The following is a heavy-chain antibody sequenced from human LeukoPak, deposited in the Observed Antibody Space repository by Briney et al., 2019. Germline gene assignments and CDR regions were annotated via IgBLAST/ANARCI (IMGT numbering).Heavy chain of an antibody. V-gene: IGHV3-23*01. CDR1: GFTFSSYA. D-gene: IGHD3-10*01. CDR2: ISGSGGST. CDR3: AKDSITMVRGVILRFDY. Sequence: PEGSLRLSCAASGFTFSSYAMSWVRQAPGKGLEWVSAISGSGGSTYYADSVKGRFTISRDNSKNTLYLQMNSLRAEDTAVYYCAKDSITMVRGVILRFDYWGQGTLVTVSS. J-gene: IGHJ4*02.